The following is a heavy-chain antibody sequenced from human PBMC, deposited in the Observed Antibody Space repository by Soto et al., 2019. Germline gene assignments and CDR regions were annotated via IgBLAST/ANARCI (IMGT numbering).Heavy chain of an antibody. V-gene: IGHV3-23*01. CDR1: GFTFENYG. D-gene: IGHD1-20*01. CDR2: ISGSGGTT. Sequence: GGSLRLSCVASGFTFENYGMSCVRQAPGKGLEWFSAISGSGGTTYYSDSVKGRFTISRDNSKNTLYLQMNSLRAEDTAIYYCAKDAVYNDGLCLVHNWRKVNLVTAPQ. J-gene: IGHJ4*02. CDR3: AKDAVYNDGLCLVHN.